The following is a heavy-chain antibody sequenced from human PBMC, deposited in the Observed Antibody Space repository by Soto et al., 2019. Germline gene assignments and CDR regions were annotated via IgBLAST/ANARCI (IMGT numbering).Heavy chain of an antibody. Sequence: QVQLVQSGAEVKEPGSSVKVSCQASGATFSSYALSWVRQAPGQGLEWMGGIIPLFRTPDYAQKFQGRVTITADESTSTAYMELSSLRSEDTAIYYCARDNGRPQLGGNYYYVTDVWGQGTTITVSS. D-gene: IGHD3-3*02. J-gene: IGHJ6*02. V-gene: IGHV1-69*12. CDR1: GATFSSYA. CDR2: IIPLFRTP. CDR3: ARDNGRPQLGGNYYYVTDV.